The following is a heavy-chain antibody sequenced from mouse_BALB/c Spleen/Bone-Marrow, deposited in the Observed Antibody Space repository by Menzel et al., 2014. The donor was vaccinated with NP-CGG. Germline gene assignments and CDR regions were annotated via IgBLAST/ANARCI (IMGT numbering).Heavy chain of an antibody. J-gene: IGHJ4*01. Sequence: EVMLVESGGGLVQPGGSLRLSCAPSGFTFSDFYMEWVRQPPGKRLEWIAASRNKANDYTTEYSASVKGRFIVSRDTSKSILYLQMNALRAEDTAIYYCARDTRRAMDYWGQGTSVTVSS. CDR3: ARDTRRAMDY. CDR2: SRNKANDYTT. V-gene: IGHV7-1*02. CDR1: GFTFSDFY.